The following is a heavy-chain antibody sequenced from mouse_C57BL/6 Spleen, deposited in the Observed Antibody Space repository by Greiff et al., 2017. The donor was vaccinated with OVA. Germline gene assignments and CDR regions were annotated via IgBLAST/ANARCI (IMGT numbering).Heavy chain of an antibody. CDR1: GYSITSGYD. D-gene: IGHD1-1*01. Sequence: VQLQQSGPGMVKPSQSLSLTCTVTGYSITSGYDWHWIRHFPANKLEWMGYISYSGSTNYNPSLKSRNSITHDTSKNHFFLKLNAVTTEDTATYYCARGTTVVPFDYWGQGTTLTVSS. J-gene: IGHJ2*01. CDR3: ARGTTVVPFDY. V-gene: IGHV3-1*01. CDR2: ISYSGST.